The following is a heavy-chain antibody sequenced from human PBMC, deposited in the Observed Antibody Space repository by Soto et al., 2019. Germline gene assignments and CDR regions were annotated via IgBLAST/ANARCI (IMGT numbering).Heavy chain of an antibody. CDR1: GFTFSSYA. CDR2: ISGSGGST. D-gene: IGHD5-12*01. CDR3: AKGRQCSGYTSEIYYYCGMDV. Sequence: EVQLLESGGGLVQPGGSLRLSCAASGFTFSSYAMSWVRQAPGKGLEWVSAISGSGGSTYYADSVKGRFTISRDNSKNTLYLQMNSLRAEDTAVYYCAKGRQCSGYTSEIYYYCGMDVWGQGTTVTVSS. V-gene: IGHV3-23*01. J-gene: IGHJ6*02.